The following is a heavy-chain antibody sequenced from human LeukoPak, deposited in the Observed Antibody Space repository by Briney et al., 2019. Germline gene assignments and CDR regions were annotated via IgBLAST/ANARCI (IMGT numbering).Heavy chain of an antibody. CDR1: GFTFSSYA. CDR3: ARDPLVLTNYNYYGMDV. V-gene: IGHV3-23*01. CDR2: ISGSGGST. D-gene: IGHD1/OR15-1a*01. Sequence: PGGSLRLSCAASGFTFSSYAMSWVRQAPGKGLEWVSAISGSGGSTYYADSVKGRFTISRDNSKNTLYLQMNSLRAEDTAVYYCARDPLVLTNYNYYGMDVWGQGTTVTVSS. J-gene: IGHJ6*02.